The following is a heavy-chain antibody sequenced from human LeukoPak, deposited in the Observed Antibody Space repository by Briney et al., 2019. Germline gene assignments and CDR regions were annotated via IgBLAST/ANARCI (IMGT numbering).Heavy chain of an antibody. D-gene: IGHD3-9*01. CDR3: AKRGVSLTMFWGMDV. CDR1: GFTFSTNW. J-gene: IGHJ6*02. V-gene: IGHV3-7*03. CDR2: IHPDGSET. Sequence: GGSLRLSCQASGFTFSTNWMGWVRQAPGKGLEWVANIHPDGSETSYVDSVKGRFTISRDNSKNTLYLQLNSLKAEDTAVYYCAKRGVSLTMFWGMDVWGQGTTVTVSS.